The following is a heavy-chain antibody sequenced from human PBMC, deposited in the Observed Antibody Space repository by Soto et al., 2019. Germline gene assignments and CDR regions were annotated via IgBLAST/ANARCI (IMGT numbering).Heavy chain of an antibody. J-gene: IGHJ6*02. V-gene: IGHV4-59*08. CDR1: GGSVSSYY. D-gene: IGHD4-17*01. CDR3: ARTDYGFPYGMDV. CDR2: IYYSGST. Sequence: SETLSLTCTVSGGSVSSYYWSWIRQPPGKRLEWIGYIYYSGSTNYNPSLKSRVTISVDTSKNQSSLKLSSVTAADTAVYYCARTDYGFPYGMDVWGQGTTVTVS.